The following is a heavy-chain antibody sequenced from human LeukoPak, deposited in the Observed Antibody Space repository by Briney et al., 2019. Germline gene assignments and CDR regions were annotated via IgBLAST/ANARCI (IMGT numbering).Heavy chain of an antibody. CDR1: GFTFSSYG. D-gene: IGHD5-24*01. Sequence: GRSLRLSCAASGFTFSSYGMHWVRQAPGKGLEWVAVISYDGSNKYYADSVKGRFTISRDNSKNTLYLQMNSVRAEDTAVYYCAKGGTRDGWANYYYYYGMDVWGQGTTVTVSS. CDR3: AKGGTRDGWANYYYYYGMDV. J-gene: IGHJ6*02. CDR2: ISYDGSNK. V-gene: IGHV3-30*18.